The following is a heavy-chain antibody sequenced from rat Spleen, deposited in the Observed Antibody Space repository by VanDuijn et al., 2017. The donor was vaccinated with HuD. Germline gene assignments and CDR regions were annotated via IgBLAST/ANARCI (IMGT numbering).Heavy chain of an antibody. D-gene: IGHD2-1*01. CDR3: ARRGPTDYFDY. J-gene: IGHJ2*01. CDR1: GFTFNDYW. V-gene: IGHV5-31*01. CDR2: ITKAGGNT. Sequence: EVQLVESGGGLVQPGRSLKLSCVASGFTFNDYWMTWIRQAPGKGLEWVASITKAGGNTYYPDSVKGRFTISRDNAKSTLYLQVDSPRSEDTAIYYCARRGPTDYFDYWGQGVMVTVSS.